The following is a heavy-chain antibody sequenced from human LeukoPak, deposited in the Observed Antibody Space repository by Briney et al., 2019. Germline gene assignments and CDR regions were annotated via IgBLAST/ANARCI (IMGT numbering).Heavy chain of an antibody. V-gene: IGHV4-30-4*08. D-gene: IGHD6-13*01. CDR2: INHSGST. J-gene: IGHJ4*02. Sequence: PSQTLSLTCTVSGASISSGTYYWSWIRQPPGKGLEWIGEINHSGSTYYNPSLKSRVTISVDTSKNQFSLKLSSVTAADTAVYYCARGVYSSSWYLDYWGQGTLVTVSS. CDR1: GASISSGTYY. CDR3: ARGVYSSSWYLDY.